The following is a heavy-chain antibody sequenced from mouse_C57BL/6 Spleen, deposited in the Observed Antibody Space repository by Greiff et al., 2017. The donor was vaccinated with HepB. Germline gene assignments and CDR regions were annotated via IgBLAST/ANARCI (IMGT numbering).Heavy chain of an antibody. CDR2: IYPGDGDT. Sequence: VQLQQSGPELVKPGASVKISCKASGYAFSSSWMNWVKQRPGKGLEWIGRIYPGDGDTNYNGKFKGKATLTADKSSSNAYMQLSSLTSEDSAVYCCARGVYYFDYWGQGTTLTVSS. CDR1: GYAFSSSW. V-gene: IGHV1-82*01. CDR3: ARGVYYFDY. J-gene: IGHJ2*01.